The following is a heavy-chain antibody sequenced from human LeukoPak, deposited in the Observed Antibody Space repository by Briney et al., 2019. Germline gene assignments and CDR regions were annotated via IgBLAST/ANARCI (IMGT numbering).Heavy chain of an antibody. CDR3: ARGGISGYFQD. J-gene: IGHJ1*01. D-gene: IGHD6-19*01. V-gene: IGHV4-34*01. Sequence: PSETLSLTCAVYGGSFSGYYWSWIRQPPGKGLEWIGEINHSGSTNYNPSLKSRVTISVDTSKNQFSLKLSSVTAADTAVYYCARGGISGYFQDCGQRTLVTVSS. CDR2: INHSGST. CDR1: GGSFSGYY.